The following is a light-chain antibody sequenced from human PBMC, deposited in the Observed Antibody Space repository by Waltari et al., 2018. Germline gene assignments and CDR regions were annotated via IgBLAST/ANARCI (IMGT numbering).Light chain of an antibody. CDR1: SSDVGGYNY. V-gene: IGLV2-14*01. Sequence: QSALTQPASVSGSPGQSITISCTGTSSDVGGYNYVSWYQQHPGKAPKLMIYEVSNLPSGCSNRFSGSKSGNTASLTISGLQAEDEADYYCSSYTSSSTLVFGGGTKLTVL. CDR2: EVS. J-gene: IGLJ2*01. CDR3: SSYTSSSTLV.